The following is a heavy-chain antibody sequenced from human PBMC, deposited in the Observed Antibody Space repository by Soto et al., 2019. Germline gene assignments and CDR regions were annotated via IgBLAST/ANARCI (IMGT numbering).Heavy chain of an antibody. Sequence: QVQLVESGGGVVQPGRSLRLSCAASGFTFSSYAMHWVRQAPGKGLEWVAVISYDGSNKYYADSVKGRFTISRDNSKNKLYLQMNSLRAEDTAVYYCARDRGNTMILEYYGMDVWGQGTTVTVSS. CDR1: GFTFSSYA. V-gene: IGHV3-30-3*01. D-gene: IGHD3-22*01. J-gene: IGHJ6*02. CDR2: ISYDGSNK. CDR3: ARDRGNTMILEYYGMDV.